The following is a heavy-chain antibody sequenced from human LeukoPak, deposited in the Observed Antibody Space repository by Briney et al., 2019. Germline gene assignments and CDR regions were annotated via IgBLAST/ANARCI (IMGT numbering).Heavy chain of an antibody. Sequence: GGSLRLSCAASGFTFSSYEMNWVRQAPGKGLEWVSYISSSGSTIYYADSVKGRFTISRDNAKNSLYLQMNSLRAEDTAVYYCARDAPTTVTTFYCYYYMDVWGKGTTVTVSS. CDR3: ARDAPTTVTTFYCYYYMDV. J-gene: IGHJ6*03. V-gene: IGHV3-48*03. D-gene: IGHD4-17*01. CDR2: ISSSGSTI. CDR1: GFTFSSYE.